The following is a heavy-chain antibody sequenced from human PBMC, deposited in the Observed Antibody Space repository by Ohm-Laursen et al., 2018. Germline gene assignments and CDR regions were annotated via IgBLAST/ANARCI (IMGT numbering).Heavy chain of an antibody. J-gene: IGHJ4*02. CDR2: IKSKVDGETT. Sequence: SLRLSCTASGFTFTNAWMSWVRQAPGKGLEWVARIKSKVDGETTDYAAPVKGRFTISRDDSKKTLYLQMNSLKTEDTAVYYCSSDSGYKWELRAAGFDFWGQGTTVTVSS. D-gene: IGHD1-26*01. CDR1: GFTFTNAW. CDR3: SSDSGYKWELRAAGFDF. V-gene: IGHV3-15*01.